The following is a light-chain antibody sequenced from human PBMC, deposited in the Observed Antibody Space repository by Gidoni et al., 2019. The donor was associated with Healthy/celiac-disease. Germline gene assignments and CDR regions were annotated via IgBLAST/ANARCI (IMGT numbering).Light chain of an antibody. CDR1: QSVSSY. J-gene: IGKJ1*01. V-gene: IGKV3-11*01. CDR2: DAS. Sequence: IVLTQSPATLSLSPGERVTLSCRASQSVSSYLAWYQQKPGQAPRLLIYDASNRATGIPARFSGSGSGTDFTLTISSLEPEDFAVYYCQTARTFGQGTKVDI. CDR3: QTART.